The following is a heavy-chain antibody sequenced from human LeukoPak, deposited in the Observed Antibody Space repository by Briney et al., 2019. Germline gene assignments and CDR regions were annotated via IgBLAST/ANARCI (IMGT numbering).Heavy chain of an antibody. D-gene: IGHD5-12*01. CDR2: INSDGSST. CDR3: ARGISGTPVALAP. Sequence: GGSLRLSCAASGFTFSSYWMHWVRQAPGKGLVWVSRINSDGSSTSYADSVKGRFTISRDNARNTVHLLMSSLTVEDTGVYYCARGISGTPVALAPWGRGALFPVS. V-gene: IGHV3-74*01. CDR1: GFTFSSYW. J-gene: IGHJ5*02.